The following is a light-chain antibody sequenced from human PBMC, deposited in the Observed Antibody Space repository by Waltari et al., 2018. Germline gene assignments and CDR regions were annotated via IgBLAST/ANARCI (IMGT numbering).Light chain of an antibody. CDR1: SHSVSRTSY. Sequence: QTVVTQEPSLSVSPGGTVTLTCSLSSHSVSRTSYTTWYQQTPGHLPRTLIYKGYSRSSGVPDRFSGSIFGNKAVLTITGAQADDECDYYCSLYMGSGIWVFGGGTKLTVL. J-gene: IGLJ3*02. V-gene: IGLV8-61*01. CDR2: KGY. CDR3: SLYMGSGIWV.